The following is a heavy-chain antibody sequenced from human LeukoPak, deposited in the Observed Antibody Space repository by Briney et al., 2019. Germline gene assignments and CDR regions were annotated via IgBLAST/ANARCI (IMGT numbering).Heavy chain of an antibody. CDR2: ISSSSSYI. D-gene: IGHD3-10*01. V-gene: IGHV3-21*01. CDR3: ARNRGIGFDP. CDR1: GFTFSSYS. J-gene: IGHJ5*02. Sequence: PGGSLRLSCAASGFTFSSYSMNWVRQAPGKGLEWVSSISSSSSYIYYADSVKGRFTISRDNAKNSLYLQMNSLSAEDTAVYYCARNRGIGFDPWGQGTLVTVSS.